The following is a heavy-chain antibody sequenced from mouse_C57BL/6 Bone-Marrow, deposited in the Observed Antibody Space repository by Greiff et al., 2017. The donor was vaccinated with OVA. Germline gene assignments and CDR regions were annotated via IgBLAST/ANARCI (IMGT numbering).Heavy chain of an antibody. CDR1: GFTFSSYG. Sequence: EVKLQQSGGDLVKPGGSLKLSCAASGFTFSSYGMSWVRQTPDKRLEWVATISRGGSYTYYPDSVKGRFTISRDNAKNTLYLQMSSLKSEDTAMYYCARHFYYSNYGFDYWGQGTTLTVSS. D-gene: IGHD2-5*01. CDR3: ARHFYYSNYGFDY. CDR2: ISRGGSYT. V-gene: IGHV5-6*01. J-gene: IGHJ2*01.